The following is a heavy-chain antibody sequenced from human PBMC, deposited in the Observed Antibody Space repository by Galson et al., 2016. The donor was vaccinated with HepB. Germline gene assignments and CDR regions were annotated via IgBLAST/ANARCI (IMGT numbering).Heavy chain of an antibody. D-gene: IGHD3-9*01. CDR3: TRTGILTGYYDSRRVNYFDY. J-gene: IGHJ4*02. V-gene: IGHV4-4*07. CDR2: IYTSGST. Sequence: ETLSLTCTVSGGSISNYYWSWVRQPAGKGLEWIGRIYTSGSTNYNPSLKSRVSMSVDMSKNQFSLKLSSVTAADTAVYYCTRTGILTGYYDSRRVNYFDYWGPGTLVTVSS. CDR1: GGSISNYY.